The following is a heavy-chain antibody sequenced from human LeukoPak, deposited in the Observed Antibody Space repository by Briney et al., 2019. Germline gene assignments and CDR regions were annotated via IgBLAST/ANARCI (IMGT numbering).Heavy chain of an antibody. D-gene: IGHD2-15*01. CDR2: ISGSGGST. Sequence: GGSLRLSCAASGFTFSSYCMHWVRQAPGKGLEWVSAISGSGGSTYYADSVKGRFTISRDNSKNTLYLQMNSLRAEDTAVYYCAKDLAYCSGGSCRDAFDIWGQGTMVTVSS. J-gene: IGHJ3*02. CDR3: AKDLAYCSGGSCRDAFDI. V-gene: IGHV3-23*01. CDR1: GFTFSSYC.